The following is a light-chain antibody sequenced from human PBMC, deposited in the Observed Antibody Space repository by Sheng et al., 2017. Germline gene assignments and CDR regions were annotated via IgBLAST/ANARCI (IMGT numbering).Light chain of an antibody. V-gene: IGLV2-11*01. CDR3: CSYADTYTV. Sequence: QSALTQPRSVSGSPGQSVTISCTGTSSDIDEYIYVSWYQQHPGKAPNLHDFCMSIKRPSGVPDRFSGSKSVNTASLTISGLQAEDEADYYCCSYADTYTVFGGGTKLTVL. J-gene: IGLJ2*01. CDR2: MS. CDR1: SSDIDEYIY.